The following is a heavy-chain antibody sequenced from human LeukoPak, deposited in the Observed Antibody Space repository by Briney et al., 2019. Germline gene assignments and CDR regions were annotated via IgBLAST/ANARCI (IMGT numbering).Heavy chain of an antibody. CDR3: ARNGRYCSSTSCYSRPYYYYMDV. CDR1: GFTFSSYG. Sequence: GRSLRLSCAASGFTFSSYGMHWVRQAPGKGLEWVAVIWYDGSNKYYADSVKGRFTISRDNSKNTLYLQMNSLRAEDTAVYYCARNGRYCSSTSCYSRPYYYYMDVWAKGPRSPSP. J-gene: IGHJ6*03. V-gene: IGHV3-33*01. CDR2: IWYDGSNK. D-gene: IGHD2-2*02.